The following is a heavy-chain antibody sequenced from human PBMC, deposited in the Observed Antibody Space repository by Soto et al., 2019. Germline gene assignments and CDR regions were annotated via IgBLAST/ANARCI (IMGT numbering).Heavy chain of an antibody. V-gene: IGHV3-30-3*01. CDR3: ARDEYYDPSGPPYDY. D-gene: IGHD3-16*01. Sequence: RRLSFAASVFTFSSYAMHWVRQAPGKGLEWVAVISSDGTKRYYADSVKGRFTISRDNSKNTLFLQMNSLRTEDTAVYYCARDEYYDPSGPPYDYWGQGSLVTVSS. CDR2: ISSDGTKR. J-gene: IGHJ4*02. CDR1: VFTFSSYA.